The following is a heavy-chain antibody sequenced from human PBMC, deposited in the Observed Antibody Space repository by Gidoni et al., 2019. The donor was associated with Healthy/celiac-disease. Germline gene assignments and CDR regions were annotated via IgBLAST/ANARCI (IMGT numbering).Heavy chain of an antibody. D-gene: IGHD1-26*01. CDR2: IWYDGSNY. CDR1: GFTFSSYG. J-gene: IGHJ4*02. Sequence: QVQLVESGGGVVQPGRSLRLSCAAPGFTFSSYGMHWVRQAPGKGLGWVAIIWYDGSNYYYADSVKGRFTISRDNSKNTVYLQMNSLRAEDTAVYYCARNHSGSYGGGFDYWGQGTLVTVSS. V-gene: IGHV3-33*01. CDR3: ARNHSGSYGGGFDY.